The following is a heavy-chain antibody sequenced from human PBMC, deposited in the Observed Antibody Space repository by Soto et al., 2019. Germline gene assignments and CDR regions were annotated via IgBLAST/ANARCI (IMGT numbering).Heavy chain of an antibody. V-gene: IGHV4-30-4*01. CDR1: GGSIGSGDYY. D-gene: IGHD3-10*01. J-gene: IGHJ4*02. CDR3: ARTYYYGSGSCDY. CDR2: IYYSGST. Sequence: SETLSLTCTVSGGSIGSGDYYWSWIRQPPGKGLEWIGYIYYSGSTSYNPSLKSRVTISVDTSKNQFSLKLSSVTAADTAVYYRARTYYYGSGSCDYWGQESMVTVAS.